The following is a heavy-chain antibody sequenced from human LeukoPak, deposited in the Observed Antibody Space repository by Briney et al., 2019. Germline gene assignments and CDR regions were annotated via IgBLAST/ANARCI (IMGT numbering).Heavy chain of an antibody. Sequence: PGGSLRLSCAASGFIASNKSMSWVRQAPGKGLEWVSTIRSDGTTDHADSVKGRFTISRDDSKNTVYLQMDSLRVEDTAVYSCARRRGGYGEGELDYWGQGTLVTVSS. CDR1: GFIASNKS. CDR2: IRSDGTT. CDR3: ARRRGGYGEGELDY. J-gene: IGHJ4*02. D-gene: IGHD4-17*01. V-gene: IGHV3-66*01.